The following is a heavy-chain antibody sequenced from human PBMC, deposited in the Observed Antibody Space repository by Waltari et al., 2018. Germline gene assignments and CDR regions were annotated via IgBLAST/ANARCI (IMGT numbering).Heavy chain of an antibody. CDR3: ARGRITMIVVVPPRYYGMDV. CDR1: GGTFSSYA. CDR2: IIPIFGTA. V-gene: IGHV1-69*13. Sequence: QVQLVQSGAEVKKPGSSVKVSCKASGGTFSSYAISWVRQAPGQGLEWMGGIIPIFGTANYAQKFQGRVTITADESTSTAYMELSSLRSEDTAVYYCARGRITMIVVVPPRYYGMDVWGQGTTVTVSS. J-gene: IGHJ6*02. D-gene: IGHD3-22*01.